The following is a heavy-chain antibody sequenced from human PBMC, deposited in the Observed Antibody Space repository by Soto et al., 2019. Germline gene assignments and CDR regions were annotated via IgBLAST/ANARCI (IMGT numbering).Heavy chain of an antibody. V-gene: IGHV4-34*01. Sequence: SETLSLTCAVYGGSFSGYYWSWIRQPPGKGLEWIGEINHSGSTNYNPSLKSRVTISVDTSKNQFSLKLSSVTAADTAVYYCAKAMAPGYYGMDVWGQGTTVTVSS. CDR2: INHSGST. CDR3: AKAMAPGYYGMDV. D-gene: IGHD5-18*01. CDR1: GGSFSGYY. J-gene: IGHJ6*02.